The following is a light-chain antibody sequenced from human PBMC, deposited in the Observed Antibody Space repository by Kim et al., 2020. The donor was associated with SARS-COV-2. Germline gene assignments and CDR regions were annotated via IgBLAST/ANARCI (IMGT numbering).Light chain of an antibody. Sequence: VSVSPGQTASITCSGDKLGDKYPYWYQQKPGQSPVVVIYQDDKRPSGIPERFSGSNSGNTATLTISGTQSADEADYYCQAWDSAVVFGGGTQLTVL. CDR2: QDD. J-gene: IGLJ2*01. CDR3: QAWDSAVV. V-gene: IGLV3-1*01. CDR1: KLGDKY.